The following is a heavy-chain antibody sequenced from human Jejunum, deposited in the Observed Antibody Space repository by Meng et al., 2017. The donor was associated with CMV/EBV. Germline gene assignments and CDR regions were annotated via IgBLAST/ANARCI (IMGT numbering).Heavy chain of an antibody. V-gene: IGHV2-5*02. J-gene: IGHJ4*02. CDR1: FSFTRGVG. CDR2: VFWDGDK. D-gene: IGHD3-16*01. CDR3: ARTAKARTSYYDTYDY. Sequence: FSFTRGVGVGWIRQPPGKALEWLAVVFWDGDKHYSPSVKGRLTIIKDTSKNVVFLTMTNMDPVDTGTYYCARTAKARTSYYDTYDYWGQGTQVTVSS.